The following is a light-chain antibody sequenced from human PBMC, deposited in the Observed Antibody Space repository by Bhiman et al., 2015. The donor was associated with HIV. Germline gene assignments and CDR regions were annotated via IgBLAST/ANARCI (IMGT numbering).Light chain of an antibody. CDR3: GTWDNSLSTGGV. Sequence: QSVLTQPPSVSGAPGQRVTISCTGSSSNIGAGYDVHWFQQLPGTAPKLLIFGNNIRPSGIPDRFSGSKSGTSATLGITGLQTGDEADYYCGTWDNSLSTGGVFGTGTKVTVL. CDR2: GNN. CDR1: SSNIGAGYD. V-gene: IGLV1-50*01. J-gene: IGLJ1*01.